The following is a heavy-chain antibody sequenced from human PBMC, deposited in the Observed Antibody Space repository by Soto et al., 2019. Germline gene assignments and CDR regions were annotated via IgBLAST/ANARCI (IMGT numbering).Heavy chain of an antibody. CDR3: ARDRLRGYDSSGFYS. D-gene: IGHD3-22*01. J-gene: IGHJ4*02. Sequence: QVQLVESGAELRKPGASVKVSCKASGYSFSNYGINWVRQAPGQGLEWMGWINTYNGNRNYAQKFEDRVTMTTATSTNTVYMELRSLKSDDTAIYYCARDRLRGYDSSGFYSWGQGTLVTVSS. CDR2: INTYNGNR. CDR1: GYSFSNYG. V-gene: IGHV1-18*01.